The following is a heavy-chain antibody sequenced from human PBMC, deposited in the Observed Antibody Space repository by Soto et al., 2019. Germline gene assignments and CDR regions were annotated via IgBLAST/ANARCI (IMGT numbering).Heavy chain of an antibody. CDR3: ATFIFCTSTTCYGREGGY. D-gene: IGHD2-2*01. V-gene: IGHV3-23*01. CDR2: ISHSGGNT. CDR1: GFTFSSYG. J-gene: IGHJ4*02. Sequence: PGGSLRLSCAASGFTFSSYGMSWVRQAPGKGLEWFSAISHSGGNTYYADSVKGRFTISRDNSKNTLYLQMNNLRAEDTAVYYCATFIFCTSTTCYGREGGYWGQGTLVTVSS.